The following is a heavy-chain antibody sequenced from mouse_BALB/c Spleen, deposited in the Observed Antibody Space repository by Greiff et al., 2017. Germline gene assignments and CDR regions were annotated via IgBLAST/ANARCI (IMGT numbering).Heavy chain of an antibody. CDR1: GFTFSSFG. CDR3: ASGGYDERHAMDY. CDR2: ISSGSSTI. D-gene: IGHD2-2*01. V-gene: IGHV5-17*02. Sequence: EVMLVESGGGLVQPGGSRKLSCAASGFTFSSFGMHWVRQAPEKGLEWVAYISSGSSTIYYADTVKGRFTISRDNPKNTLFLQMTSLRSEDTAMYYCASGGYDERHAMDYWGQGTSVTVSS. J-gene: IGHJ4*01.